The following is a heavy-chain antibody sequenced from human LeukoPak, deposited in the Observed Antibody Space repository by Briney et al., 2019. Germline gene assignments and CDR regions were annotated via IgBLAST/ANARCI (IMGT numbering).Heavy chain of an antibody. D-gene: IGHD1-14*01. CDR2: ISGGGAGT. CDR1: GLSFGFYA. V-gene: IGHV3-23*01. Sequence: GGSLRLSCAASGLSFGFYAMSWVRQAPGKGLEWVSSISGGGAGTYYADSVRGRFTISRDNSKNTLYLQMDSLRAEDTALYYCAKDFVRYNIQFDYWGQGALVTVSS. J-gene: IGHJ4*02. CDR3: AKDFVRYNIQFDY.